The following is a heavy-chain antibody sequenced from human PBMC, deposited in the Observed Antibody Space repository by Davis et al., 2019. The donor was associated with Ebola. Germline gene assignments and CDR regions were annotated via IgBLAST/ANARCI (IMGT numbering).Heavy chain of an antibody. J-gene: IGHJ2*01. CDR2: INAGNGNT. D-gene: IGHD4-17*01. CDR3: ARGTTVTTSPFYCYFDL. CDR1: GGTFSSYG. Sequence: AASVKVSCKASGGTFSSYGISWVRQAPGQGLEWMGWINAGNGNTKYSQKFQGRVTITRDTSTSTAYMELRSLTSDDTAVYYCARGTTVTTSPFYCYFDLWGRGTLVTVSS. V-gene: IGHV1-18*01.